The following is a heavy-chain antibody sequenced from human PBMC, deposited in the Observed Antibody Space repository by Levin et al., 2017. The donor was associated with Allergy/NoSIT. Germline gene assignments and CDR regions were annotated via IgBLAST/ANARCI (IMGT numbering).Heavy chain of an antibody. D-gene: IGHD1-26*01. J-gene: IGHJ4*02. V-gene: IGHV3-23*01. CDR1: GFTFSTYA. CDR2: ISGSGDSGSGDVT. CDR3: AKDGREVRPYYFDY. Sequence: GESLKISCAASGFTFSTYAMNWVRQAPGKGLEWVSAISGSGDSGSGDVTYYAESVKGRFTISRDNSKNTLYLQMNSLRAEDTALYYCAKDGREVRPYYFDYWGQGTLVTVSS.